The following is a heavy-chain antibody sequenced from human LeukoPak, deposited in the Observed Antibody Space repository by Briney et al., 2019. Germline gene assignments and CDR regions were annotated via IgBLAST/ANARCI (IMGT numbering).Heavy chain of an antibody. CDR2: ISGSGGST. V-gene: IGHV3-23*01. Sequence: GGSLRLSCAASGFTFSSYAMSWVRQAPGKGLEWVLAISGSGGSTYYADSVKGRFTISRDNSKNTLYLQMNSLRAEDTAVYYCAKAPRGVWFGELSKYGMDVWGQGTTVTVSS. CDR1: GFTFSSYA. J-gene: IGHJ6*02. D-gene: IGHD3-10*01. CDR3: AKAPRGVWFGELSKYGMDV.